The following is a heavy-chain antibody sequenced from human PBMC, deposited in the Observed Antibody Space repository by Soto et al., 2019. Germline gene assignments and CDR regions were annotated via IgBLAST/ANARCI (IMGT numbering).Heavy chain of an antibody. CDR1: GFTFSSYA. CDR3: AKDHRPGRIQLWYCFDY. J-gene: IGHJ4*02. D-gene: IGHD5-18*01. Sequence: GGSLRLSCAASGFTFSSYAMSWVRQAPGKGLEWVSAIRGSGGSTYYADSVKGRFTISRDNSKNTLYLQMNSLRAEDTAVYYCAKDHRPGRIQLWYCFDYWGQGTLVTVSS. V-gene: IGHV3-23*01. CDR2: IRGSGGST.